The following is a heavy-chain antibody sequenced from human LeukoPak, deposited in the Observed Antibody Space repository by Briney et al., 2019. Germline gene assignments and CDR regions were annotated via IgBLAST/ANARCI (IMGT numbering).Heavy chain of an antibody. V-gene: IGHV4-34*01. Sequence: SETLSLTCAVYGGSFGGYYWSWIRQPPGKGLEWIGEINHSGSTNYNPSLKSRVTISVDTSKNQFSLKLSSVTAADTVVYYCARGGIGYYYYMDVWGKGTTVTVSS. J-gene: IGHJ6*03. CDR3: ARGGIGYYYYMDV. CDR1: GGSFGGYY. D-gene: IGHD2-15*01. CDR2: INHSGST.